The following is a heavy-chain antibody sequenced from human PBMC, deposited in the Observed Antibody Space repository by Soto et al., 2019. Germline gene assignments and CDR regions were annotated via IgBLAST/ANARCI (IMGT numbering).Heavy chain of an antibody. CDR1: GGSISSYY. V-gene: IGHV4-59*01. J-gene: IGHJ6*02. CDR2: IYYSGST. D-gene: IGHD3-16*02. Sequence: SETLSLTCTVSGGSISSYYWSWIRQPPGKGLEWIGYIYYSGSTNYNPSLKSRVTISVDTSKNQFSLKLSSVTAADTAVYYCAREQVITFGGVIVPDYYYGMDVWGQGTTVTVSS. CDR3: AREQVITFGGVIVPDYYYGMDV.